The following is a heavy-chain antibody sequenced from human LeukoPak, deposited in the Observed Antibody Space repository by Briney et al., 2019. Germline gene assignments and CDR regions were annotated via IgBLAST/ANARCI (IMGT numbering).Heavy chain of an antibody. CDR2: INPNSGGT. CDR3: ARDIVVVVAATPEAKYYFDY. J-gene: IGHJ4*02. Sequence: GASVKVSCKASGYTFTGYYMHWVRQAPGQGLEWMGWINPNSGGTNYAQKFQGRVTMTRDTSISTAYMELSRLRSDDTAVYYCARDIVVVVAATPEAKYYFDYWGQGTLVTVSS. V-gene: IGHV1-2*02. D-gene: IGHD2-15*01. CDR1: GYTFTGYY.